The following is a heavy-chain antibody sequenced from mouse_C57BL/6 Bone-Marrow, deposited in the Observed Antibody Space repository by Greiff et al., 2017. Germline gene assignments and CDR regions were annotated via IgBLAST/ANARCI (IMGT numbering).Heavy chain of an antibody. CDR1: GYSFTGYY. CDR2: INPSTGGT. Sequence: VQLQQSGPELVKPGASVKISCKASGYSFTGYYMNWVKQSPEKSLEWIGEINPSTGGTTYNQKFKAKATLTVDKSSSTAYMQLKSLTSEDSAVYYCASYYGYDGGIIYAMDYWGQGTSVTVSS. D-gene: IGHD2-2*01. V-gene: IGHV1-42*01. J-gene: IGHJ4*01. CDR3: ASYYGYDGGIIYAMDY.